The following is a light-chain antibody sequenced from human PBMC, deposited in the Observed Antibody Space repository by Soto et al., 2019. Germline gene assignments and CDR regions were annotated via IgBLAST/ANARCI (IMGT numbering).Light chain of an antibody. J-gene: IGLJ2*01. V-gene: IGLV1-44*01. CDR3: AAWDDTLRARV. CDR1: NSNIGRND. CDR2: SND. Sequence: QSVLAQPPSASGTPGQRVTISCSGSNSNIGRNDVTWYQQVPGTAPQCLIYSNDQRPSGVPDRISGSRSGTSASLAISELQSGDEAEYYCAAWDDTLRARVFGGGTKVTVL.